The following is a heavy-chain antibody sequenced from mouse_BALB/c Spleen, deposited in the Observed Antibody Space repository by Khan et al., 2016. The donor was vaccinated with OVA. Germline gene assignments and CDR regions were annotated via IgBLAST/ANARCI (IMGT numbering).Heavy chain of an antibody. Sequence: QIQLVQSGPELKKPGETVKISCKASGYTFTNYGMNWVKQAPGKGLKWMGWINTYTGEPTYADDFKGRFAFSLETSASTAYLQINILKNEDTATYFYARNGNYWCFDVCGAGTTVTVSS. V-gene: IGHV9-3-1*01. CDR2: INTYTGEP. D-gene: IGHD2-1*01. J-gene: IGHJ1*01. CDR3: ARNGNYWCFDV. CDR1: GYTFTNYG.